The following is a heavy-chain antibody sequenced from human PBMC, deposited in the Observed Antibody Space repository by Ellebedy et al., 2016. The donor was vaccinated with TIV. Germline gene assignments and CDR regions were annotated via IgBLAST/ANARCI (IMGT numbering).Heavy chain of an antibody. CDR3: ARDQWLGRAYYFDS. Sequence: GGSLRLSCAASGFTFSNYWMSRVRQAPGKGLEWVANIKQDGSEKYYVDSVKGRFSISRDNGRNSLFLQMNSLSPEDTAVYYCARDQWLGRAYYFDSWGQGTLVTVSS. D-gene: IGHD6-19*01. J-gene: IGHJ4*02. CDR1: GFTFSNYW. V-gene: IGHV3-7*01. CDR2: IKQDGSEK.